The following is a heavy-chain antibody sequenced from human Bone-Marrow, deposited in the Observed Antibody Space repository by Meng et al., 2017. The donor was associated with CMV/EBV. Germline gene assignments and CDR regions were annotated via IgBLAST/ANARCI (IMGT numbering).Heavy chain of an antibody. J-gene: IGHJ1*01. V-gene: IGHV3-23*01. CDR1: SDA. CDR3: AKDGKVDTVVVPDDNEDLHY. CDR2: ISGSGVST. Sequence: SDAMSWVRQAPGKGLEWVAAISGSGVSTYYAASVKGRFTISRDNSKNTLYLQMNSLRAEDTAVYYCAKDGKVDTVVVPDDNEDLHYWGQGTLVTVSS. D-gene: IGHD2-2*01.